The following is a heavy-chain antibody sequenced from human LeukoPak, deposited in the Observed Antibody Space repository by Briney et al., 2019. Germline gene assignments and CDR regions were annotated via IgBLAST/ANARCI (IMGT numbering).Heavy chain of an antibody. J-gene: IGHJ4*02. CDR1: GFTFSGYS. CDR3: GVSDSGRYLDH. V-gene: IGHV3-21*01. CDR2: ITSSSAYV. D-gene: IGHD1-26*01. Sequence: TPGGSLRLSCVASGFTFSGYSMNWVRQAPGKGLEWVSSITSSSAYVNYADSVKGRFTISRDNAKSSLYLQMNSLRGEDTAVYYCGVSDSGRYLDHWGQGTLVTVSS.